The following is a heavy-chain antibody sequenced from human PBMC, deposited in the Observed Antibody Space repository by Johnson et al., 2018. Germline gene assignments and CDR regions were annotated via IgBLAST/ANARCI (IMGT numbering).Heavy chain of an antibody. CDR3: ARAGTMIYGMEA. Sequence: VQLVETGAEVEKPGSSVKVSCKASGGTFSIYAISWVRQAPGQGLEWMGGIIPVFGGAKYAPKFKGRATITADESTNTAYMELSSLRSEDTGVYYCARAGTMIYGMEAWGQGTTVTVSS. D-gene: IGHD1-1*01. J-gene: IGHJ6*02. CDR2: IIPVFGGA. V-gene: IGHV1-69*01. CDR1: GGTFSIYA.